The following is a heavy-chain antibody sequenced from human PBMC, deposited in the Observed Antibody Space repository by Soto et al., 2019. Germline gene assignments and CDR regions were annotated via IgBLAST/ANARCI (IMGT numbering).Heavy chain of an antibody. CDR2: INHSGST. J-gene: IGHJ6*02. Sequence: SETLSLTCAVYGGSFSGYYLSWIRQPPGKGLEWIGEINHSGSTNYNPSLKSRVTISVDTSKNQFSLKLSSVTAADTAVYYCASCLPRMLRRDGYNYMGYYYGMDVWGQGTTVTVS. CDR1: GGSFSGYY. D-gene: IGHD5-12*01. CDR3: ASCLPRMLRRDGYNYMGYYYGMDV. V-gene: IGHV4-34*01.